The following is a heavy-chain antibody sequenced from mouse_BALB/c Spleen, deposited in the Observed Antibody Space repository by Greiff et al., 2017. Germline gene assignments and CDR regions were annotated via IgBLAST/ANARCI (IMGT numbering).Heavy chain of an antibody. Sequence: EVKLQESGPELMKPGASVKISCKASGYSFTSYYMHWVKQSHGKSLEWIGYIDPFNGGTSYNQKFKGKATLTVDKSSSTAYMHLSSLTSEDSAVYYCARGGAYWGQGTLVTVSA. J-gene: IGHJ3*01. CDR3: ARGGAY. V-gene: IGHV1S135*01. CDR2: IDPFNGGT. CDR1: GYSFTSYY.